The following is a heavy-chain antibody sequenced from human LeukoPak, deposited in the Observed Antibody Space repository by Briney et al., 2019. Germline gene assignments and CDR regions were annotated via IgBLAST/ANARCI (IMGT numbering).Heavy chain of an antibody. Sequence: QPGGSLRLSCAASGFTFSTYAMSWVRQAPGKGLDWVSVISGSGAKAYYADSVGGRFTISRDNSKNTLYLQMNSLRAEDTAIYYCAKVPECSGYSCYGGYQYYYIDVWGKGTTVTVSS. CDR1: GFTFSTYA. V-gene: IGHV3-23*01. CDR2: ISGSGAKA. D-gene: IGHD2-2*01. J-gene: IGHJ6*03. CDR3: AKVPECSGYSCYGGYQYYYIDV.